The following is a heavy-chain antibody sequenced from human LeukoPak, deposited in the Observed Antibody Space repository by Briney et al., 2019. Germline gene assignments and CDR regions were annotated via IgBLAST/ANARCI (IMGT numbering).Heavy chain of an antibody. Sequence: ASVKVSCKVSGYTLTELSMHWVRQAPGKGLEWMGGFDPEDGETIYAQKFQGRVTMTEDTSTDTAYMELSSLRSEDTAVYYCARAPPYHYDSSGCYPPIDYWGQGTLVTVSS. D-gene: IGHD3-22*01. CDR2: FDPEDGET. CDR3: ARAPPYHYDSSGCYPPIDY. J-gene: IGHJ4*02. CDR1: GYTLTELS. V-gene: IGHV1-24*01.